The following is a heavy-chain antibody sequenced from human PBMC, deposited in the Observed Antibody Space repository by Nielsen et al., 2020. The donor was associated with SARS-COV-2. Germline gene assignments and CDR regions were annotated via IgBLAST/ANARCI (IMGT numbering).Heavy chain of an antibody. J-gene: IGHJ4*02. CDR1: GFTVSSNY. Sequence: GESLKISCAASGFTVSSNYMSWVRQAPGKGLEWVSVIYSGGSTYYADSVKGRSTISRDNSKNTLYLQMNSLRAEDTAVYYCARDAYSSGWVFDYWGQGTLVTVSS. V-gene: IGHV3-53*01. D-gene: IGHD6-19*01. CDR3: ARDAYSSGWVFDY. CDR2: IYSGGST.